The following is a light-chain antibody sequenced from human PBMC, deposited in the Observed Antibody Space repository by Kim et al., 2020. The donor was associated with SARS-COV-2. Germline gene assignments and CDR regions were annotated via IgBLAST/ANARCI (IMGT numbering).Light chain of an antibody. Sequence: AIQLTQSPSSLSASVGDTVTITCRASQVIRYTLAWYQQKPGKPPKILISDASSLETGVPSRFSGSGSGTDFTLTISSLQPDDFASYYCLQFYTYPLTFGQGTRLEIK. V-gene: IGKV1-13*02. CDR3: LQFYTYPLT. J-gene: IGKJ5*01. CDR2: DAS. CDR1: QVIRYT.